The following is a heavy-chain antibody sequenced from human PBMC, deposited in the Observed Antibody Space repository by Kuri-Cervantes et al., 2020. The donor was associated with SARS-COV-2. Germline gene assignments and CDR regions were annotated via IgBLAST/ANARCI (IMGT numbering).Heavy chain of an antibody. V-gene: IGHV3-33*01. J-gene: IGHJ4*02. CDR1: GFTFSLYG. CDR2: IYYDGSNK. Sequence: GGSLRLSCEASGFTFSLYGMHWVRQAPGKGLEWVAVIYYDGSNKYYADSVKGRFTISRDNSKNTLYLQMNSLRAEDTAVYYCARDWETYSGSYISGYWGQGTLVTVSS. D-gene: IGHD1-26*01. CDR3: ARDWETYSGSYISGY.